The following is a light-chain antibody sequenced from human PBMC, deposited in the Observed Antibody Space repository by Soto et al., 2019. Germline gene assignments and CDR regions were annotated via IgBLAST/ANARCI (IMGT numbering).Light chain of an antibody. Sequence: QSVLTQPPSVSAAPGQKVTISCSGSSANIGSNYVSWYQHLPGTAPKLVIYDSDRRPSDIPYRFSVSKSGTSATLDITGLQSGGGSDYYCIPWDGSLSVVRFGGGTKL. CDR2: DSD. CDR3: IPWDGSLSVVR. V-gene: IGLV1-51*01. CDR1: SANIGSNY. J-gene: IGLJ2*01.